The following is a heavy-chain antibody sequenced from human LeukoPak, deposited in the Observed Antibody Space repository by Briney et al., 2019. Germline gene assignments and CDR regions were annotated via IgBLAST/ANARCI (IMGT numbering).Heavy chain of an antibody. CDR2: IKQDGSKK. J-gene: IGHJ4*02. CDR3: ATPLDYYDSSGYHQGGD. D-gene: IGHD3-22*01. V-gene: IGHV3-7*03. CDR1: GFTFSSYW. Sequence: GGSLRLSCAASGFTFSSYWMTWVRQAPGKGLEWVANIKQDGSKKNYMDSVKGRFTISRDNAKNSLYLQMNSLRAEDTAAYYCATPLDYYDSSGYHQGGDWGQGTLVTVSS.